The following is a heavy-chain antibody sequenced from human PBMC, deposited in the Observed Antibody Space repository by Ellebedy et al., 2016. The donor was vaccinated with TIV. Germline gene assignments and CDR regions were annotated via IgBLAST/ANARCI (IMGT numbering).Heavy chain of an antibody. CDR1: GYTFTGYY. CDR3: ASLVPAAKAPFDY. J-gene: IGHJ4*02. CDR2: INPNSGGT. V-gene: IGHV1-2*02. D-gene: IGHD2-2*01. Sequence: AASVEVSCKASGYTFTGYYMHWVRQAPGQGLEWMGWINPNSGGTNYAQKFQGRVTMTRDTSISTAYMELSRLRSDDTAVYYCASLVPAAKAPFDYWGQGTLVTVSS.